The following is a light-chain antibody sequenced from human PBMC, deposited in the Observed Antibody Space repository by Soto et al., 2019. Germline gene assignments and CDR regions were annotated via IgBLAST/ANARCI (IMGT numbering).Light chain of an antibody. CDR1: QTIMTY. V-gene: IGKV1-39*01. Sequence: DIQMTQSPSSLSASVGDEVTITCRASQTIMTYLNWYQLKPGKPPRLLIYAASSLLSGVPSRFSGSGSGTDFTLTISSLQPEDFATYSCQQSYNSPQTFGRGTKVDIK. CDR2: AAS. J-gene: IGKJ1*01. CDR3: QQSYNSPQT.